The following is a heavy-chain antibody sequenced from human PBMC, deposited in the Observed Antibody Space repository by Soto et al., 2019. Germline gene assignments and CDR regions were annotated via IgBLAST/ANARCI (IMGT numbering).Heavy chain of an antibody. Sequence: GASVKVSCKASGYTFTSYAMHWVRQAPGQRLEWMGWINAGNGNTKYSQKFQGRVTITRDTSASTAYMELSSLRSEDTAVYYCARALTRLQTFDIWGQGTMVTVSS. CDR3: ARALTRLQTFDI. D-gene: IGHD4-4*01. V-gene: IGHV1-3*01. CDR2: INAGNGNT. J-gene: IGHJ3*02. CDR1: GYTFTSYA.